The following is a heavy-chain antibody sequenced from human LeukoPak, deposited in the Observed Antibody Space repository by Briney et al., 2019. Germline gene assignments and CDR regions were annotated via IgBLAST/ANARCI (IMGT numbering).Heavy chain of an antibody. CDR1: GASISTYY. J-gene: IGHJ4*02. V-gene: IGHV4-59*08. CDR2: IYYSGST. Sequence: SETLSLTCTVSGASISTYYWTWIRQPPGKRLEWIGYIYYSGSTNYNPSLKSRVTISVDTSKKQFSLTLNSVTAADTAVYYCATSSRVYDTSGYYRNYFDYWGQGTLVTV. D-gene: IGHD3-22*01. CDR3: ATSSRVYDTSGYYRNYFDY.